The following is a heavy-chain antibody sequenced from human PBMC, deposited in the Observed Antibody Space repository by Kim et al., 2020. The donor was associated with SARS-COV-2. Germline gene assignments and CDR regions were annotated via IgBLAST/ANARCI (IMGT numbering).Heavy chain of an antibody. V-gene: IGHV4-34*01. Sequence: SETLSLTCAVYGGSFSGYYWSWIRQPPGKGLEWIGEINHSGSTNYNPSLKSRVTISVDTSKNQFSLKLSSVTAADTAVYYCARGERYFDWPYYYGMDVWGQGTTVTVSS. J-gene: IGHJ6*02. CDR3: ARGERYFDWPYYYGMDV. CDR2: INHSGST. D-gene: IGHD3-9*01. CDR1: GGSFSGYY.